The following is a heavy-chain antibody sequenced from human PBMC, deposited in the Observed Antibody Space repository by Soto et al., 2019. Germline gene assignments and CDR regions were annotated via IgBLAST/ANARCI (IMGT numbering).Heavy chain of an antibody. CDR3: ASVESSNWQIWYYFPY. Sequence: QVQLVQSGAEVKKPGSSVKVSCKASGGAANKYIVNWVRQAPGQGLEWMGGIMPMFNTATYAQNLQGRLTITADESTSTVYMELSSLRSEDTAVYYCASVESSNWQIWYYFPYWGQGTLVTVSS. CDR2: IMPMFNTA. CDR1: GGAANKYI. J-gene: IGHJ4*02. D-gene: IGHD6-13*01. V-gene: IGHV1-69*01.